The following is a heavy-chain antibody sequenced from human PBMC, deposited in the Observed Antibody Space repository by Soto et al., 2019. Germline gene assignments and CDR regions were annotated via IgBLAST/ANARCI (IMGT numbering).Heavy chain of an antibody. CDR2: IYYSGTT. D-gene: IGHD5-18*01. CDR3: ARALIQLWPHYYYGMDV. CDR1: GGSISSGDYY. V-gene: IGHV4-30-4*01. Sequence: QVQLQESGPGLVKPSQTLSLTCTVSGGSISSGDYYWSWIRQPPGKGLEWIGYIYYSGTTYYNPSLKSRVTISVDTSKNQFSLKVSSVTAAHTAVYYCARALIQLWPHYYYGMDVWGQGTTVTVSS. J-gene: IGHJ6*02.